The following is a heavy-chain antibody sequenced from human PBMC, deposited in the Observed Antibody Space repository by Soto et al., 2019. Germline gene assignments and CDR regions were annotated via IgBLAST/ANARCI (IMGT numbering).Heavy chain of an antibody. CDR3: ARDYPLYSGSQNDGMDV. CDR2: IIPIFGTA. D-gene: IGHD1-26*01. Sequence: QVQLVQSGAEVKKPGSSVKVSCKASGGTFSSYAISWVRQAPGQGLEWMGGIIPIFGTANYAQKFQGRVTITADESTSTAYMELSSLRSEDTAVYYCARDYPLYSGSQNDGMDVWGQGTTVTVSS. J-gene: IGHJ6*02. CDR1: GGTFSSYA. V-gene: IGHV1-69*01.